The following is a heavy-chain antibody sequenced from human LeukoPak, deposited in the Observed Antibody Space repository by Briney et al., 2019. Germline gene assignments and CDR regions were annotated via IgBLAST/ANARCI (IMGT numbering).Heavy chain of an antibody. V-gene: IGHV1-24*01. CDR2: FDPEDGET. Sequence: ASVKVSCTVSGYTLTELSMHWVRQAPGKGLEWMGGFDPEDGETIYAQKFQGRVTMTEDTSTDTAYMELSSLRSEDTAVYYCATGKLFSGSYYPPSYYYGMDVWGQGTTVTVSS. CDR3: ATGKLFSGSYYPPSYYYGMDV. D-gene: IGHD1-26*01. J-gene: IGHJ6*02. CDR1: GYTLTELS.